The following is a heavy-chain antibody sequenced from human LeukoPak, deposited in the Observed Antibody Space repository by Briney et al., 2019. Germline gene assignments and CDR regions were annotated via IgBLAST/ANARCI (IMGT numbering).Heavy chain of an antibody. CDR3: ARAGTGLDY. CDR1: GFPFNNYG. CDR2: ISGSGGST. D-gene: IGHD2-8*02. Sequence: PGGSLRLSCAASGFPFNNYGMSWVRQAPGKGLEWVSTISGSGGSTSYADSVKGRFTISRDNSKNTLYLQMNNLRAEDTAVYYCARAGTGLDYWGQGTLVTVSS. V-gene: IGHV3-23*01. J-gene: IGHJ4*02.